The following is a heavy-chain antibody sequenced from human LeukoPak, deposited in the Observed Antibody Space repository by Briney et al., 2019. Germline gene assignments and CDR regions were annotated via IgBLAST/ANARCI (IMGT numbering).Heavy chain of an antibody. D-gene: IGHD3-9*01. J-gene: IGHJ4*02. CDR1: GFTFSSYS. CDR2: ISGSGGST. CDR3: AKESVLRYFDWLLPPSITLTSLDY. Sequence: GGSLRLSCAASGFTFSSYSMNWVRQAPGKGLEWVSAISGSGGSTYYADSVKGRFTISRDNSKNTLYLQMNSLRAEDTAVYYCAKESVLRYFDWLLPPSITLTSLDYWGQGTLVTVSS. V-gene: IGHV3-23*01.